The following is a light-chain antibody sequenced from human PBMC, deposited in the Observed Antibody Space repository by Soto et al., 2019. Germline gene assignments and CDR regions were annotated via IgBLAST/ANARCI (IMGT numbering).Light chain of an antibody. V-gene: IGLV1-40*01. CDR1: SLNIGADYD. Sequence: SVLPQPPSVSGAPGQRVAISCTGSSLNIGADYDVHCXRQLKGADRKLLITGNIYRHSGVPDRVYGSKSGTSAYLAITGLQAEDEADYYCYSYDSSLSHNYVFGTGTKVTVL. CDR3: YSYDSSLSHNYV. J-gene: IGLJ1*01. CDR2: GNI.